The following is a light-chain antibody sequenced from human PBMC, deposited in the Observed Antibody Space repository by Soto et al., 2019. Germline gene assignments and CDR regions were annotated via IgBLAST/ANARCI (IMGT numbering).Light chain of an antibody. J-gene: IGKJ5*01. CDR3: QQYGSSLIT. CDR2: GAS. V-gene: IGKV3-20*01. CDR1: PSVTNY. Sequence: EIVLTQSPATLSLSPGERATLSCRASPSVTNYLAWYQQKPGQAPRLLIYGASSRATGIPDRFSGSGSGTDFTLTISRLEPEDFAVYYCQQYGSSLITFGQGTRLEIK.